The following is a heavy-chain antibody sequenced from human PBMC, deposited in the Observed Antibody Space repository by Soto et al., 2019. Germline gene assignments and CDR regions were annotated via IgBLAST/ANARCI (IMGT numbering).Heavy chain of an antibody. Sequence: SETLSLTCTVSGGSISSYYWSWIRQPPGKGLEWIGYIYYSGSTNYNPSLKSRVTISVDTSKNQFSLKLSSVTAADTAVYYCARHGGAYYDILTGYPSAGMDVWGQGTTVTVSS. CDR1: GGSISSYY. CDR3: ARHGGAYYDILTGYPSAGMDV. J-gene: IGHJ6*02. D-gene: IGHD3-9*01. V-gene: IGHV4-59*08. CDR2: IYYSGST.